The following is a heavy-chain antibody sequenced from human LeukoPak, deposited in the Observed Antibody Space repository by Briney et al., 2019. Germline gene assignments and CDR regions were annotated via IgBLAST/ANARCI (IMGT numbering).Heavy chain of an antibody. CDR3: ARRSQAGGTGIGY. Sequence: ASAKVSCKASGYTFTSYGISWVRQAPGQGLEWMGGMNPNSGNTGHAQKFQGRVTMTRNTSISTAYMELSSLRSEDTAVYYCARRSQAGGTGIGYWGQGTLVTVSS. CDR2: MNPNSGNT. CDR1: GYTFTSYG. V-gene: IGHV1-8*01. J-gene: IGHJ4*02. D-gene: IGHD6-19*01.